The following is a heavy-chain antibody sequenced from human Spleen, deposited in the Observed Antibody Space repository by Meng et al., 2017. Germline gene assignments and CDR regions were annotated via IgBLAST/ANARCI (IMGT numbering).Heavy chain of an antibody. CDR1: GYTFTSYY. J-gene: IGHJ5*02. Sequence: ASVKVSCKASGYTFTSYYMHWVRQAPGQGLEWMGWINPNSGGTNYAQKFQGRVTMTRDTSISTAYMELSGLRSDDTAVYYCARDSGGSGSYTVWFDPWGQGTLVTVSS. V-gene: IGHV1-2*02. CDR3: ARDSGGSGSYTVWFDP. CDR2: INPNSGGT. D-gene: IGHD3-10*01.